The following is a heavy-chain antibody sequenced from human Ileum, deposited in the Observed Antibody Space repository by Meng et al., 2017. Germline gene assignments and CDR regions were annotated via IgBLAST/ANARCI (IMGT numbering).Heavy chain of an antibody. CDR3: ASVELSTVTRLDP. J-gene: IGHJ5*02. D-gene: IGHD4-17*01. CDR1: RGSFSGYY. Sequence: QVQLQQWGAGLLKPSETLSLTCAVYRGSFSGYYWTWIRQPPGKGLEWIGEINPRGRTVYNPSLKSRVTISIDTSKNQFSLKLTSVTAADTAVYFCASVELSTVTRLDPWGPGTLVTVSS. CDR2: INPRGRT. V-gene: IGHV4-34*01.